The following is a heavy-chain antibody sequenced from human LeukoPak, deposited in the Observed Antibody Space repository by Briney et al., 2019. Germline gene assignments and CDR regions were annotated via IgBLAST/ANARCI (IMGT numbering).Heavy chain of an antibody. D-gene: IGHD4-17*01. Sequence: SETLSLTCGVSGDSSSSGSFAWSWIRQPPGKGLEWIGEINHSGSTNYNPSLKSRVTISVDTSKNQFSLKLSSVTAADTAVYYCAYLTTDAFDIWGQGTMVTVSS. J-gene: IGHJ3*02. CDR3: AYLTTDAFDI. V-gene: IGHV4-34*01. CDR1: GDSSSSGSFA. CDR2: INHSGST.